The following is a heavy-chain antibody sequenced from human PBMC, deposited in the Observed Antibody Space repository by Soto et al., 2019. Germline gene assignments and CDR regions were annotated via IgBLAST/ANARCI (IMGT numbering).Heavy chain of an antibody. CDR2: MNPNSGNT. D-gene: IGHD3-10*01. CDR1: GYTFTSYD. V-gene: IGHV1-8*01. J-gene: IGHJ5*02. CDR3: ARVTVLWFGDNWFDP. Sequence: ASVKVSCKASGYTFTSYDINWVRQATGQGLEWMGWMNPNSGNTGYAQKFQGRVTMTRNTSISTAYVELSSLRSEDTAVYYCARVTVLWFGDNWFDPWGQGTLVTVSS.